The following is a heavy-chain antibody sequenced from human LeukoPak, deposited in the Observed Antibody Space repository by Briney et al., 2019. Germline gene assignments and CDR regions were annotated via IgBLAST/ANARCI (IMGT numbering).Heavy chain of an antibody. D-gene: IGHD3-10*01. CDR2: IIPIFGTA. J-gene: IGHJ5*02. V-gene: IGHV1-69*13. CDR3: AKDPYGSGSRGNWFDP. Sequence: ASVKVSCKASGGTFSSYAISWVRQAPGQGLEWMGGIIPIFGTANYAQKFQGRVTITADESTSTAYMELSSLRSEDTAVYYCAKDPYGSGSRGNWFDPWGQGTLVTVSS. CDR1: GGTFSSYA.